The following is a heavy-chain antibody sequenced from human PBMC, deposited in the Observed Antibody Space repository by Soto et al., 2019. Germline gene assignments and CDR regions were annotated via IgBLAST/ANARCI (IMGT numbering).Heavy chain of an antibody. CDR2: IYYSGST. CDR1: GGSISSSSYY. CDR3: ARHGLHVDQTDY. Sequence: QLQLQESGPGLVKPSETLSLTCTVSGGSISSSSYYWGWIRQPPGKGLEWIGSIYYSGSTYYNPALTSRXXIXVXRSKNQFALKLSSGTAADTAVYYGARHGLHVDQTDYWGQGTLVTVSS. D-gene: IGHD5-12*01. V-gene: IGHV4-39*01. J-gene: IGHJ4*02.